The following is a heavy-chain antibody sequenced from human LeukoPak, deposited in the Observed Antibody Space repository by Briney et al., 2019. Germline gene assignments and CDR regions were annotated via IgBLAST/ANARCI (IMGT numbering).Heavy chain of an antibody. CDR1: GFTLSSYA. CDR3: AKGLLWFGEFDY. D-gene: IGHD3-10*01. J-gene: IGHJ4*02. CDR2: ISGSGGST. Sequence: GGSLRLSCAASGFTLSSYAMSWVRQAPGKGLEWVSAISGSGGSTYYADSVKGRFTISRDNSKNTLYLQMNSLRAEDTAVYYCAKGLLWFGEFDYWGQGTLVTVSS. V-gene: IGHV3-23*01.